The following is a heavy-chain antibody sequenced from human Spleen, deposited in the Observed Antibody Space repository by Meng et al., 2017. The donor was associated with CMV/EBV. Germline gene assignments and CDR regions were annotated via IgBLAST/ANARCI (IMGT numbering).Heavy chain of an antibody. CDR1: EFTFTRYA. J-gene: IGHJ4*02. CDR3: ARDQGNYERSDY. CDR2: IWFDGSNK. V-gene: IGHV3-33*07. Sequence: GESLKISCAASEFTFTRYAMYWVRQAPGKGLEWVAFIWFDGSNKYYADSVKGRFIISRDNSKNTLDLQMNSLRAEDTAVYYCARDQGNYERSDYWGQGTLVTVSS. D-gene: IGHD4-11*01.